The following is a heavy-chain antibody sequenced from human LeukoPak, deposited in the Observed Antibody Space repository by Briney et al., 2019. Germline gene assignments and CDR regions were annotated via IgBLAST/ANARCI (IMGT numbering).Heavy chain of an antibody. CDR3: VRDNPRQQGFAY. J-gene: IGHJ4*02. D-gene: IGHD6-13*01. Sequence: GGSLRLSCAVSGFIFSSYWMNWVRQAPGKGLEWVGKKKEDGSEKYYVDSVKGRFTISRDNAKNSLYLQMNSLRAEDTAVYYCVRDNPRQQGFAYWGQGTLVTVSS. CDR1: GFIFSSYW. CDR2: KKEDGSEK. V-gene: IGHV3-7*03.